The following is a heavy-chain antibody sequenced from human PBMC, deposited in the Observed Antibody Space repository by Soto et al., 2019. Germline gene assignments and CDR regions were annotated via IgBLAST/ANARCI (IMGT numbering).Heavy chain of an antibody. D-gene: IGHD3-10*01. J-gene: IGHJ6*03. CDR2: IYYSGST. CDR3: ARSPWVGELSIYYYYMDV. V-gene: IGHV4-59*08. Sequence: QVQLQESGPGLVKPSETLSLTCTVSGGSISSYYWSWIRQPPGKGLEWIGYIYYSGSTNYNPSLRSGVTISVDTSKNQFSRKLSSVTAADTAVYYCARSPWVGELSIYYYYMDVWGKGTTVTVSS. CDR1: GGSISSYY.